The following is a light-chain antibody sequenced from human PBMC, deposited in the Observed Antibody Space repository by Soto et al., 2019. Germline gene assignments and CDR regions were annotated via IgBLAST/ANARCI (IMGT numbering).Light chain of an antibody. CDR3: QHYNDFLLI. V-gene: IGKV1-5*01. J-gene: IGKJ3*01. CDR1: QSISRS. CDR2: DAS. Sequence: DIQMTQSPSTLSESVGDRVTITCRASQSISRSLAWYQQNPGKAPKLLIFDASSLESGVPSRFSGSGSGTEFTLTISSLQPDDFATYYCQHYNDFLLIFGPGTTVDIK.